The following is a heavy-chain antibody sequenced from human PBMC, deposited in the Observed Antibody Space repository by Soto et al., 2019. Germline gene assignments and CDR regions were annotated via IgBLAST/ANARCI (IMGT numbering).Heavy chain of an antibody. Sequence: QMQLVQSGAEVKKTGSTVTVSCQALGSTFTYRYLHWVRQAPGQALEWMGWITPFSGDVHYAQKLQAGCTIAAERAYKTTLMRMISLGSEGTAVAYCATGGGGSGPFSSAPPGPRGPGSLGTVSS. CDR3: ATGGGGSGPFSSAPPGP. J-gene: IGHJ5*02. D-gene: IGHD6-25*01. CDR1: GSTFTYRY. V-gene: IGHV1-45*01. CDR2: ITPFSGDV.